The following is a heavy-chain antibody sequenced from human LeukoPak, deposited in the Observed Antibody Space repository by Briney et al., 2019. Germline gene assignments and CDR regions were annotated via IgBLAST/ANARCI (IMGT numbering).Heavy chain of an antibody. V-gene: IGHV4-59*01. CDR1: GGSISSYY. J-gene: IGHJ4*02. CDR2: IYYSGST. D-gene: IGHD2-15*01. CDR3: ARVSGRSHYLDY. Sequence: KPSETLSLTCTVSGGSISSYYWSWIRQPPGKGLEWIGYIYYSGSTNYNPSLKSRVTISVDTSKNQFSLKLSSVTAADTAVYYCARVSGRSHYLDYWGQGTLVTVSS.